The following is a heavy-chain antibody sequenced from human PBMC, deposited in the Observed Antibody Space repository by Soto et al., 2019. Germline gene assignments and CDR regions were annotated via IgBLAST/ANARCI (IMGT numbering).Heavy chain of an antibody. D-gene: IGHD3-10*01. CDR2: ISGSGTTI. J-gene: IGHJ4*02. CDR3: ANDPYYYASGY. Sequence: QVQLVESGGGLVKPGGSLRLSCAASGFTFSNYYMTWIRQPPGKGLEWVSYISGSGTTIHYADSVKGRFTVSRDNARNSLYLQMNSLRDEDTAFYYSANDPYYYASGYWGQGTLVTVSS. V-gene: IGHV3-11*01. CDR1: GFTFSNYY.